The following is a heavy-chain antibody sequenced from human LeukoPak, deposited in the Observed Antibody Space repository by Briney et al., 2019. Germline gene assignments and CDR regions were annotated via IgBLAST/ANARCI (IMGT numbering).Heavy chain of an antibody. Sequence: SETPSLTCTVSGGSISSYYWSWVRPPPGKGLEWIGYIYSSGSTNYNPSLKSRVTMSVDTSKNQFSLKLSSVTAADTAVYYCVRGGIVGTTARIPLFDYWGQGTLVTVSS. CDR1: GGSISSYY. J-gene: IGHJ4*02. V-gene: IGHV4-59*01. D-gene: IGHD1-26*01. CDR3: VRGGIVGTTARIPLFDY. CDR2: IYSSGST.